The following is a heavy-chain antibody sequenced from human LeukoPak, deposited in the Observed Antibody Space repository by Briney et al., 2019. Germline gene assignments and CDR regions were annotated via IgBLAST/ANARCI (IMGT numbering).Heavy chain of an antibody. CDR2: ISAYNGNT. CDR1: GYTFTSYG. D-gene: IGHD3-9*01. J-gene: IGHJ4*02. V-gene: IGHV1-18*01. Sequence: GASVKVSCKASGYTFTSYGISWVRQAPGQGLEWMGWISAYNGNTNYAQKLQGRVTMTTDTSTSTAYMELRSLRSDDTAVYYCARGNYDILTGYYFDYWGQGTLVTVSS. CDR3: ARGNYDILTGYYFDY.